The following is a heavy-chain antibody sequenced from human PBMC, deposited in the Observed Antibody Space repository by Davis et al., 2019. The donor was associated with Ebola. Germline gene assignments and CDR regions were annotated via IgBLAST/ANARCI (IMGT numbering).Heavy chain of an antibody. V-gene: IGHV3-9*01. CDR3: ARMIAGAAIDI. CDR1: GFTFDDYA. J-gene: IGHJ4*02. D-gene: IGHD2-21*01. CDR2: ISWNSGSI. Sequence: SLKISCAASGFTFDDYAMHWVRQAPGKGLEWVSGISWNSGSIGYADSVKGRFTISRDNAKNSLFLQMKRLSAEDTAVYYCARMIAGAAIDIWGQGTLVTVSS.